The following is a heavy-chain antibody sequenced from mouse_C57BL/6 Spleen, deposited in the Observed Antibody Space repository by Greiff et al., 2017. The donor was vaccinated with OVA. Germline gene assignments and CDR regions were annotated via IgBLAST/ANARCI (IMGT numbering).Heavy chain of an antibody. D-gene: IGHD2-5*01. V-gene: IGHV1-81*01. CDR1: GYTFTSYG. J-gene: IGHJ4*01. CDR2: IYPRSGNT. CDR3: ARSKPSYYSNPYAMDY. Sequence: QVQLKESGAELARPGASVKLSCKASGYTFTSYGISWVKQRTGQGLEWIGEIYPRSGNTYYNEKFKGKATLTADKSSSTAYMELRSLTSEDSAVYFCARSKPSYYSNPYAMDYWGQGTSVTVSS.